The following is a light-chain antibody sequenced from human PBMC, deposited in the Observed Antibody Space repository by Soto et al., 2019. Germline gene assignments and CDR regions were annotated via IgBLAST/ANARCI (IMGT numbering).Light chain of an antibody. Sequence: ETVMTQSPATLSVSPGERAILSCRASQSVSSSLAWYQQKPGQAPRLLIYGASTRATGIPARFSGSGSGTEFTLIISSLQSEDFAGYSCQQYNNRPLTFGGGTKVEIK. J-gene: IGKJ4*01. CDR2: GAS. CDR3: QQYNNRPLT. CDR1: QSVSSS. V-gene: IGKV3-15*01.